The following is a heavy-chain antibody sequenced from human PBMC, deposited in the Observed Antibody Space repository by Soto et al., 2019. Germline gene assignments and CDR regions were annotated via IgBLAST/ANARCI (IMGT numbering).Heavy chain of an antibody. D-gene: IGHD2-21*02. CDR2: IYYSGST. Sequence: PSETLSLTCTVSGGSISSGGYYWSWIRQHPGKGLEWIGYIYYSGSTYYNPSLKSRVTISVDTSKNQFSLKLSSVTAADKAVYYCARGIVVVTAPLSGMDVWGQGTTVTVSS. CDR3: ARGIVVVTAPLSGMDV. J-gene: IGHJ6*02. V-gene: IGHV4-31*03. CDR1: GGSISSGGYY.